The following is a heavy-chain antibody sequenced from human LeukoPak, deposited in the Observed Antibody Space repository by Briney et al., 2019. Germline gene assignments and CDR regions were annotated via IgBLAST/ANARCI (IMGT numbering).Heavy chain of an antibody. CDR1: GYSFTSYW. D-gene: IGHD2-2*01. V-gene: IGHV5-51*01. Sequence: GESLKISCKGSGYSFTSYWIGWVRQMPGKGLEWMGIIYPGDSDTRYSPSFQGQVTISADKSISTACLQWSSLKASDTAMYYCALVVVLAAKISGAFDIWGQGTMVTVSS. CDR2: IYPGDSDT. J-gene: IGHJ3*02. CDR3: ALVVVLAAKISGAFDI.